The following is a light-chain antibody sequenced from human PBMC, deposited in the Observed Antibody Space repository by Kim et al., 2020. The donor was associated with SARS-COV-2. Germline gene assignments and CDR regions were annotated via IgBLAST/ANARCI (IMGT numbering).Light chain of an antibody. CDR2: GAS. CDR3: QQYNNWPLT. CDR1: QSFSSN. V-gene: IGKV3-15*01. J-gene: IGKJ4*01. Sequence: VSPGKRATLSCRATQSFSSNLAWYQQKPRQAPRLLICGASTRATGIPARFSGSGSGTEFTLTISSLQSEDFAVYYCQQYNNWPLTCGGGTKLEIK.